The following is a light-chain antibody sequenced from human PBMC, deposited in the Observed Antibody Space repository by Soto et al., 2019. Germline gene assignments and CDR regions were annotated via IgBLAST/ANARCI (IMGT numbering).Light chain of an antibody. V-gene: IGLV2-11*01. J-gene: IGLJ1*01. Sequence: QSVLTQPRSVSGCPGQSVTISCTRTSSDVGGYNYVSWYQQHPGKAPKLMIYDVSKRPSGVPDRFSGSKSGNTASLTISGLQAEDEADYYCCSYAGSYTFVFGTGTKVTVL. CDR3: CSYAGSYTFV. CDR2: DVS. CDR1: SSDVGGYNY.